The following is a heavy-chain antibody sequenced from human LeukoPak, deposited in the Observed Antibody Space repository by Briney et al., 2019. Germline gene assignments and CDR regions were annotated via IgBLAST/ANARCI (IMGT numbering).Heavy chain of an antibody. Sequence: GGSLRLSCAASGFTFSTSSMNWVRQAPGKGLEWVSCMSGDSSYIYYADSVKGRFTISRDNAKNSLYLQMNSLRAEDTAVYYCARETDSGSYYEGFDTWGQGTMVTVSS. CDR1: GFTFSTSS. D-gene: IGHD1-26*01. V-gene: IGHV3-21*01. CDR2: MSGDSSYI. CDR3: ARETDSGSYYEGFDT. J-gene: IGHJ3*02.